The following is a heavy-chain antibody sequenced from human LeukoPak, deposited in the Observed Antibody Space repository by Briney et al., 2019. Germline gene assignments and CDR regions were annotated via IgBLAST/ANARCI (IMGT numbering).Heavy chain of an antibody. V-gene: IGHV4-34*01. CDR1: GGSFSGYY. CDR3: ARGGYDILTGFFVWGPYYFDY. Sequence: PSETLSLTCAVYGGSFSGYYWSWIRQPPGKGLEWIGEINHSGSTNYNPSLKSRVTISVDTSKNQFSLKLSSVTAADTAVYYCARGGYDILTGFFVWGPYYFDYWGQGTLVTVSS. D-gene: IGHD3-9*01. CDR2: INHSGST. J-gene: IGHJ4*02.